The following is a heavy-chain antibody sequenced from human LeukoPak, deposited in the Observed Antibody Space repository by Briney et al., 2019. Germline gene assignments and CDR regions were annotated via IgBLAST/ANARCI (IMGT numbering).Heavy chain of an antibody. Sequence: PGESLKISCKGSGYIFTSSWIAWVRQRPGKGLEWMGIIFPADSDTTYSPSFQGQVTISADKSISTAYLQWSSLKASDTAMYFCARLSSSGADSWGQGTLVTVSS. D-gene: IGHD6-6*01. CDR2: IFPADSDT. CDR3: ARLSSSGADS. J-gene: IGHJ1*01. V-gene: IGHV5-51*01. CDR1: GYIFTSSW.